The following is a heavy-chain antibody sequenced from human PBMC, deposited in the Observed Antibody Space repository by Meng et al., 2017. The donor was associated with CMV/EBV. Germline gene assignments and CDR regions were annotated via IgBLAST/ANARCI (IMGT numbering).Heavy chain of an antibody. D-gene: IGHD2-8*01. CDR3: ARGYCTNGVCYREPYYGMDV. V-gene: IGHV3-9*01. Sequence: SLKISCAASGFTFDDYAMHWVRQAPGKGLEWVSGISWNSGRIGYADSVKGRFTISRDNAKNSLYLQMNSLRAEDTAVYYCARGYCTNGVCYREPYYGMDVWGQGTTVTVSS. J-gene: IGHJ6*02. CDR1: GFTFDDYA. CDR2: ISWNSGRI.